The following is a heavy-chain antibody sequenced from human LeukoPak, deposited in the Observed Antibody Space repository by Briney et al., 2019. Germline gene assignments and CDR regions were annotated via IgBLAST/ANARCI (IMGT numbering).Heavy chain of an antibody. V-gene: IGHV3-23*01. D-gene: IGHD3-10*01. Sequence: PGGSLRLSCAASGFTFNNYPMSWVRPAPGKGLEWVSVVSGSGGTTYYADSVKGRFAISRDNSENTLYLQMISLRAEDTAVYFCAKCLSPDNSVRGIMNYYYGMDVWGRGTTVTVSS. J-gene: IGHJ6*02. CDR3: AKCLSPDNSVRGIMNYYYGMDV. CDR1: GFTFNNYP. CDR2: VSGSGGTT.